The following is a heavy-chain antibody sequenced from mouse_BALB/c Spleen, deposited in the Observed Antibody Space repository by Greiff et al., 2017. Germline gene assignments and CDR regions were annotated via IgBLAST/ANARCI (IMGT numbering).Heavy chain of an antibody. V-gene: IGHV14-4*02. CDR2: IDPENGDT. D-gene: IGHD2-1*01. CDR1: GFNIKDYY. Sequence: EVQLQQSGAELVRPGASVKLSCTASGFNIKDYYMHWVKQRPEQGLEWIGWIDPENGDTEYAPKFQGKATMTADTSSNTAYLQLSRLTSEDTAVYYCNAGGNYWYFDYWGQGTTLTVSS. J-gene: IGHJ2*01. CDR3: NAGGNYWYFDY.